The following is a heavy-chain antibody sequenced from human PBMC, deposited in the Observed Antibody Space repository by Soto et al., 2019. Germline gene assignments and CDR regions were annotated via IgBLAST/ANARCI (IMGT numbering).Heavy chain of an antibody. D-gene: IGHD2-15*01. Sequence: QVQLQESGPGLVKPSQTLSLTCTVSGGSISSGGCYWSWIRQHPGKGLEWIGYIYYSGSTYYNPSLKSGVTISVDTSKNQFSLKLSAVTAADTAVDYCARGAVANWFDPWGQGTLVTVSS. J-gene: IGHJ5*02. CDR3: ARGAVANWFDP. CDR2: IYYSGST. CDR1: GGSISSGGCY. V-gene: IGHV4-31*03.